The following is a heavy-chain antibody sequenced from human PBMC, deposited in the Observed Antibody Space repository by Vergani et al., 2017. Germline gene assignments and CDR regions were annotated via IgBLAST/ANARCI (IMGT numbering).Heavy chain of an antibody. CDR2: VSWNSGDV. J-gene: IGHJ4*02. CDR1: GFSFKIYG. D-gene: IGHD2-15*01. CDR3: VKGYCSGGACYGVD. Sequence: EVQLVESGGDLAQPGTSLRLTCEASGFSFKIYGMHWARLIPGKGLEWVSGVSWNSGDVGYADSVKGRFITSRDNAKKSLDLQMNSLRVEDTALYYCVKGYCSGGACYGVDWGQGTQVTV. V-gene: IGHV3-9*01.